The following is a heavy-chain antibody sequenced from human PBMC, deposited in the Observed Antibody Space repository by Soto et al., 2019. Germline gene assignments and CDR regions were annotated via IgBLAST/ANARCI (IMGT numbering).Heavy chain of an antibody. J-gene: IGHJ4*02. V-gene: IGHV2-5*02. CDR1: GFSLNTRGVG. CDR2: ISWDGEK. CDR3: AHRRGDLLTCHYYFDV. D-gene: IGHD3-9*01. Sequence: QITLKESGPTLVKPTQTLTLTCTFSGFSLNTRGVGVGWIRQPPGKALEWLALISWDGEKRYRPSLKSRLTVTNDTSENQVVLTMTNIDPMDSATYYCAHRRGDLLTCHYYFDVWGQGTLVTVSS.